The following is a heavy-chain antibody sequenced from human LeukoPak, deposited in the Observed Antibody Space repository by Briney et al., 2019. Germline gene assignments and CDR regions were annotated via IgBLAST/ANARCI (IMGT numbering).Heavy chain of an antibody. Sequence: SETLSLTCTVSGGSISSYYWSWIRQPPGKGLEWIGYIYYSGSTNYNPSLKSRVTISVDTSKNQFSLKLSSVTAADTAVYYCARVYYDSSGYYSYYYYMDVWGKGTTVTISS. J-gene: IGHJ6*03. V-gene: IGHV4-59*01. CDR1: GGSISSYY. D-gene: IGHD3-22*01. CDR3: ARVYYDSSGYYSYYYYMDV. CDR2: IYYSGST.